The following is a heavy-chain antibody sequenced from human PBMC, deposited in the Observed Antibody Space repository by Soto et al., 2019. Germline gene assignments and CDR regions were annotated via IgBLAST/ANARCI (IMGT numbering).Heavy chain of an antibody. CDR3: TRDPNGDYIGAFDF. J-gene: IGHJ3*01. CDR2: IRGSGDGT. CDR1: GFIFSTYA. D-gene: IGHD4-17*01. Sequence: GGSLRLSCAASGFIFSTYAMTWVRQAPGEGLEWVSSIRGSGDGTSYADSVRGRFTISRDNSKNTLYLRMNSLRVEDTAVYYCTRDPNGDYIGAFDFWGQGMLVTVSS. V-gene: IGHV3-23*01.